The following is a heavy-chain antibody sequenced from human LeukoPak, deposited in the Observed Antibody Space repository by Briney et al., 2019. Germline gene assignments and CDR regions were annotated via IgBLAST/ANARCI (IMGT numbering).Heavy chain of an antibody. D-gene: IGHD2-8*01. CDR1: GFTFSSYG. V-gene: IGHV3-30*18. CDR3: AKVRPLVYAIDY. Sequence: GRSLRLSCAASGFTFSSYGMHWVRQAPGKGLEWVAVISYDGSNKYYADSVKGRFTISRDNSKNTLYLQMNSLRAEDTAVYYCAKVRPLVYAIDYWGQGTLVTVSS. CDR2: ISYDGSNK. J-gene: IGHJ4*02.